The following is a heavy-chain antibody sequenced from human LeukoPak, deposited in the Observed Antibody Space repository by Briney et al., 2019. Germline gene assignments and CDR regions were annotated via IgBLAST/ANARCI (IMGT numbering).Heavy chain of an antibody. V-gene: IGHV3-21*04. CDR1: GFTFSSYS. CDR2: ISSSSSYI. Sequence: GSLRLSCAASGFTFSSYSMNWVRQAPGKGLEWVSSISSSSSYIYYADSVKGRFTISRDNAKNSLYLQTNSLRAEDTAVYYCATHGSAHYYMDVWGKGTTVTISS. CDR3: ATHGSAHYYMDV. J-gene: IGHJ6*03. D-gene: IGHD2-2*03.